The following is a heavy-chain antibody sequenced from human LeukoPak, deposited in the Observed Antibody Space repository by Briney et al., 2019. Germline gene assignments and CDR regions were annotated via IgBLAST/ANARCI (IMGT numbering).Heavy chain of an antibody. V-gene: IGHV3-74*01. D-gene: IGHD3-22*01. CDR1: GITFSNYW. Sequence: QTGGSLRLSCAASGITFSNYWMHWVRQAPGKGLEWVSRINSDGSRITYADSVKGRFTISRDNAKNTLYLQMNSLRVEDTAVYYCASSRVITRDWGQGTLVTVSS. CDR3: ASSRVITRD. J-gene: IGHJ4*02. CDR2: INSDGSRI.